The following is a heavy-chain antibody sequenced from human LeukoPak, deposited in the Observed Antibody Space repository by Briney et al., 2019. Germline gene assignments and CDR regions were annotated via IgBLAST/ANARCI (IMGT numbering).Heavy chain of an antibody. CDR3: ARAPTYTYYDILTGYYGIVDYFDY. Sequence: GGSLRLSCAASGFTFSSYEMNWVRQAPGKGLEWVSYISTSGSPIYYADSVKGRFTISRDNAKESLYLQMNSLRAEDTAVYYCARAPTYTYYDILTGYYGIVDYFDYWGQGTLVTVSS. J-gene: IGHJ4*02. CDR1: GFTFSSYE. D-gene: IGHD3-9*01. CDR2: ISTSGSPI. V-gene: IGHV3-48*03.